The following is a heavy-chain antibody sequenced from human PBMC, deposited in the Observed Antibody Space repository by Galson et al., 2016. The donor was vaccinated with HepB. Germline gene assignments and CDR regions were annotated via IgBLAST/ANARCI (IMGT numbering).Heavy chain of an antibody. CDR3: AHQSRGYNYGYSR. V-gene: IGHV2-5*01. CDR1: GLFPRTSAEG. CDR2: VYWNDDK. D-gene: IGHD5-18*01. Sequence: PALGKPTQILTLACTFSGLFPRTSAEGVAWIRQPPGKPMEWLALVYWNDDKRYSPTLKRRLTITKDTSRNLVVLRMTNIEPVETATYYCAHQSRGYNYGYSRWGQGTLVTVSS. J-gene: IGHJ4*02.